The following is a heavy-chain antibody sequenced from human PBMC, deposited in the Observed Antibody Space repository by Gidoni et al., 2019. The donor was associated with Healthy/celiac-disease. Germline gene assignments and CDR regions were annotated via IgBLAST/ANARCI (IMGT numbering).Heavy chain of an antibody. CDR2: IKQDGSEK. Sequence: EVQLVESGGGLVQPGGSLRPSCSASGFAFSGYWMSWVRQAPGKGLEWVANIKQDGSEKYYVDSVKGRFTISRDNAKNSLYLQMNSLRAEDTAVYYCARVEGSLGYYGMDVWGQGTTVTVSS. CDR1: GFAFSGYW. D-gene: IGHD3-10*01. CDR3: ARVEGSLGYYGMDV. V-gene: IGHV3-7*04. J-gene: IGHJ6*02.